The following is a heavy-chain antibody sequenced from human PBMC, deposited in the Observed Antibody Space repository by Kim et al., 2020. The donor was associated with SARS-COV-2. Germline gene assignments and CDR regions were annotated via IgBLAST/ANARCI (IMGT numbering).Heavy chain of an antibody. CDR3: ARLEYSGYKTGWGAFDY. CDR1: GFTFSNFA. CDR2: VSSDGRDK. J-gene: IGHJ4*01. D-gene: IGHD3-10*01. V-gene: IGHV3-30*09. Sequence: GGSLRLSCTASGFTFSNFAMHWVRQAPGKGLEWLAVVSSDGRDKYYSDSLKGRFAISRDSSNNIVHLQMNRLRAEDTAVYYCARLEYSGYKTGWGAFDYWGHGTLVTVSS.